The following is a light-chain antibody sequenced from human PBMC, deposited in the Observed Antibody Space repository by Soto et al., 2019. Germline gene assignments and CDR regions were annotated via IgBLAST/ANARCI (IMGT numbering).Light chain of an antibody. Sequence: QPVLTQPPSASGTPGQRVTISCSGSSSNIGSNTVNWYQQLPRTAPKLLIYGNHQRPSGVPDRFSGSKSDTSASLAISGLQSEDEADYYCATWDASLNGFVFGTGTKVTVL. V-gene: IGLV1-44*01. CDR2: GNH. CDR3: ATWDASLNGFV. CDR1: SSNIGSNT. J-gene: IGLJ1*01.